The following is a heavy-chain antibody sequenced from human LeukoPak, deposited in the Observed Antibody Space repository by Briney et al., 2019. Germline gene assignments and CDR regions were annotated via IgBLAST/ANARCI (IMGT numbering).Heavy chain of an antibody. CDR2: IKSKTDGGTT. J-gene: IGHJ4*02. Sequence: GGSLRLSCAASGFIFSNAWMSWVRQAPGKGLEWVGRIKSKTDGGTTDYAARVEGRFTISRDDSKNTLYLQMNSVKTEDTAVYYCTTRPIIAAREFDYWGQGTLVTVSS. V-gene: IGHV3-15*01. CDR3: TTRPIIAAREFDY. D-gene: IGHD6-6*01. CDR1: GFIFSNAW.